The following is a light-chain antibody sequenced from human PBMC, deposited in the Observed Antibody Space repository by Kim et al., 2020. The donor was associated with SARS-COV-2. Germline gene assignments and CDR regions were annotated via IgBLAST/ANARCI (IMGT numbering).Light chain of an antibody. CDR3: QAWDSSTVV. Sequence: VSPGETASITCSGNKLGDKYACWYQQKPGQSPVLVIYEDTKRPSGIPERFSGSNSGNTATLTISGTQAMDEADYYCQAWDSSTVVFGGGTQLTVL. V-gene: IGLV3-1*01. CDR2: EDT. J-gene: IGLJ2*01. CDR1: KLGDKY.